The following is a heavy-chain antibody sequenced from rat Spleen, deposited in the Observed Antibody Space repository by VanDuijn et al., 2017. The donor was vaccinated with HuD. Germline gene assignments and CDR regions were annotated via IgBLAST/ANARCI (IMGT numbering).Heavy chain of an antibody. D-gene: IGHD1-4*01. CDR1: GFTFSNYY. Sequence: EVQLVESGGGLVQPGRSLKLSCAASGFTFSNYYMAWVRQAPTKGLEWVASISTGGGNTYYRDSVKDQFTISRDNAKSTLYLQMDSLRSEDTATYYCARRGGITKAYYFDYWGQGVMVTVSS. V-gene: IGHV5-25*01. J-gene: IGHJ2*01. CDR2: ISTGGGNT. CDR3: ARRGGITKAYYFDY.